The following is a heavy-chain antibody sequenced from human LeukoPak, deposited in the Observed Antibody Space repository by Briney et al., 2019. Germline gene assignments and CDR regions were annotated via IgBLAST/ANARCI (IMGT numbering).Heavy chain of an antibody. D-gene: IGHD3-16*01. J-gene: IGHJ6*02. V-gene: IGHV3-7*04. CDR3: ARDPEGDDYDMDV. CDR1: RLSIRFYW. Sequence: GGSLRLSCAASRLSIRFYWMRWVRQVPGKGLEWLANINQEGTEKNYVDSVKGRFTISRDNAKNSVYLQMNRLRDEDTAVYYCARDPEGDDYDMDVWGQGTTVTVSS. CDR2: INQEGTEK.